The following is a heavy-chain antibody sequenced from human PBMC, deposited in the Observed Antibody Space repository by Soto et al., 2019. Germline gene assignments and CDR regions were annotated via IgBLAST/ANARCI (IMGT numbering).Heavy chain of an antibody. Sequence: ASVKVSCKASGYTFTGYYMHWVRQAPGQGLEWMGWINPNSGGTNYARKFQGRVTMTRDTSISTAYMELSRLRSDDTAVYYCAREPRRGGVAGYYYYYGMDVWGQGTTVTVSS. CDR3: AREPRRGGVAGYYYYYGMDV. CDR1: GYTFTGYY. V-gene: IGHV1-2*02. D-gene: IGHD6-19*01. CDR2: INPNSGGT. J-gene: IGHJ6*02.